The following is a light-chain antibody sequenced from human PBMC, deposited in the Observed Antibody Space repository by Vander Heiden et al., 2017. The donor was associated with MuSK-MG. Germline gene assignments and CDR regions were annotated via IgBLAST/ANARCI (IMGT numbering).Light chain of an antibody. CDR3: QQSYSTHLT. CDR2: AAS. CDR1: QSISND. V-gene: IGKV1-39*01. Sequence: DIQMTQSPSSLSASVGDRVTITCRASQSISNDLNWYQQKPGKAPKLLIYAASTLQSGVPTRFSGSGSGTDFTLTISSPQPEDFVTYYCQQSYSTHLTFGQGTRVEIK. J-gene: IGKJ4*02.